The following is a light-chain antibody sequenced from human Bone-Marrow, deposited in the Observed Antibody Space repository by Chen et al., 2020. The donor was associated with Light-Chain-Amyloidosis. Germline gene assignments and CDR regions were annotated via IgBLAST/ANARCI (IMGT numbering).Light chain of an antibody. CDR1: QSVTNW. CDR2: NAS. Sequence: DIQMTQSPTTLSASVGDRVTITCRASQSVTNWFAWYQQKPGKAPTLLIYNASNLANGVPSRFGGSGYGTEFTLTISSLQPDDFATYYCQQYDAYPYTFGQGTKLEIK. V-gene: IGKV1-5*03. CDR3: QQYDAYPYT. J-gene: IGKJ2*01.